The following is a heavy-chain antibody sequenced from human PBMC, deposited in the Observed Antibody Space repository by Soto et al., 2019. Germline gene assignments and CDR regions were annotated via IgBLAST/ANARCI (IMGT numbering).Heavy chain of an antibody. CDR2: INADSGNT. CDR1: GYTFTSYD. Sequence: ASVKVSCKASGYTFTSYDINWVRQATGQGLEWMGWINADSGNTEYAQKFQGRVTMTRDTSASTAYMELRSLKSADTAVFYCARDFAGGLNDAFDSRGQGTMVTVSS. CDR3: ARDFAGGLNDAFDS. V-gene: IGHV1-8*01. D-gene: IGHD3-9*01. J-gene: IGHJ3*01.